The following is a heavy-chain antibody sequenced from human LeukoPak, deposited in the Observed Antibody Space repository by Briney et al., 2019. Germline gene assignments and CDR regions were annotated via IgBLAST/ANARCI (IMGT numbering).Heavy chain of an antibody. CDR2: IYSGGNT. CDR1: GFTVSSNY. V-gene: IGHV3-66*01. CDR3: ARETYSDYSSIRYRWFDP. Sequence: GGSLRLSCAASGFTVSSNYMSWVRQAPGKGLEWVSVIYSGGNTYYADSVKGRFTISRDNSKNTLYLQMESLRGEDTAVYYCARETYSDYSSIRYRWFDPWGQGTLVTVSS. D-gene: IGHD6-13*01. J-gene: IGHJ5*02.